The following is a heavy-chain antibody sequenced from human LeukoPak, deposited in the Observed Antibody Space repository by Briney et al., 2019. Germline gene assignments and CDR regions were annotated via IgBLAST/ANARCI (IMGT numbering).Heavy chain of an antibody. V-gene: IGHV3-53*01. J-gene: IGHJ3*02. CDR3: ARGWVVATGGFDM. CDR2: IYSGGPT. CDR1: VFTVSLYY. Sequence: GGCLRLSCAASVFTVSLYYMTWVRQAPGKGLEWVSVIYSGGPTYYADSVKGRFTISRDNSKNTVYLQMNSLRGEDTAVYFCARGWVVATGGFDMWGQGTMVTVSS. D-gene: IGHD2-8*02.